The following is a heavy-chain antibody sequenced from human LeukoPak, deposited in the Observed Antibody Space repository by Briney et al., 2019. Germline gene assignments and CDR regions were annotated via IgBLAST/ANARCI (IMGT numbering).Heavy chain of an antibody. CDR3: ARDGGVVAARAWTHNWFDP. Sequence: PGVSLRLSCAASGFTFSSYSMNCVRQAPGKGLEWVSYISCSGSSIYYADAVRGRFAIPRDNAKNTLYLQMTRLRAEDTAVYYCARDGGVVAARAWTHNWFDPWGQGTLVTVSS. CDR2: ISCSGSSI. D-gene: IGHD2-15*01. V-gene: IGHV3-48*04. CDR1: GFTFSSYS. J-gene: IGHJ5*02.